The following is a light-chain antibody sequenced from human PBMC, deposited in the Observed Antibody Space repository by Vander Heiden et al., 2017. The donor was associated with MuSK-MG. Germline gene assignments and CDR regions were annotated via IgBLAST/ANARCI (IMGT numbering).Light chain of an antibody. CDR3: QQVNSFPFT. Sequence: DIQLTQSPSFLSASVGDRVTITCRATQGISSYVAWYQQKPGKVPNLLIYAASSLQSGVPSRFSGSGSGTEFTLTISCLQPEDFATYYCQQVNSFPFTFGPGTKVDIK. J-gene: IGKJ3*01. V-gene: IGKV1-9*01. CDR1: QGISSY. CDR2: AAS.